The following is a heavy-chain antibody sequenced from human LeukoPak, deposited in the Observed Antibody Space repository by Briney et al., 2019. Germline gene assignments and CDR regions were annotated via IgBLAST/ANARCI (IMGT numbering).Heavy chain of an antibody. CDR1: GYTFSTYG. Sequence: ASVKVSCKPSGYTFSTYGISWVRQAPRQGLEWMGWISTYNGNTYYALKLQGRVTMTTDTSTSTAYMELRSLRSDDTAVYYCAREKTRLAAGDAFDIWGQGTMVTVSS. CDR3: AREKTRLAAGDAFDI. V-gene: IGHV1-18*01. J-gene: IGHJ3*02. D-gene: IGHD6-13*01. CDR2: ISTYNGNT.